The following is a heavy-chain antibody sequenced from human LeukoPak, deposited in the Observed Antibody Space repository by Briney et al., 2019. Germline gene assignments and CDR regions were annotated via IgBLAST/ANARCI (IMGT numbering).Heavy chain of an antibody. D-gene: IGHD2-2*01. CDR3: ARDRSIQYQLLVCWFDP. Sequence: SETLSLTCTVSGYSISSGYYWGWIRQPPGKGLEWIGSIYHSGSTYYNPSLKSRVTISVDTSKNQFSLKLSSVTAADTAVYYCARDRSIQYQLLVCWFDPWGQGTLVTVSS. V-gene: IGHV4-38-2*02. CDR2: IYHSGST. J-gene: IGHJ5*02. CDR1: GYSISSGYY.